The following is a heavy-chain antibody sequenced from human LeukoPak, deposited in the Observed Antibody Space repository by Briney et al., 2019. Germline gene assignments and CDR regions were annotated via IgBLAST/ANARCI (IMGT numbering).Heavy chain of an antibody. CDR3: AIRPVGYCSSTSCYYYWFDP. J-gene: IGHJ5*02. Sequence: ASVKVSCKASGYTFTGYYMHWVRQATGQGLEWMGWMNPNSGNTGYAQKFQGRVTMTRNTSISTAYMELSSLRSEDTAVYYCAIRPVGYCSSTSCYYYWFDPWGQGTLVTVSS. CDR1: GYTFTGYY. D-gene: IGHD2-2*01. V-gene: IGHV1-8*02. CDR2: MNPNSGNT.